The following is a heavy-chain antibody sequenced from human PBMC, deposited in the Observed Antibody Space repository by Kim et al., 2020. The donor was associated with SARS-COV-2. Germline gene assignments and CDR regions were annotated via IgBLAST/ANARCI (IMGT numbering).Heavy chain of an antibody. J-gene: IGHJ4*02. Sequence: HPSLKSRVSISVDTSKRPISLNLTSVTAADTAVYYCARHPDYFGSGSFFDYWGQGTLVTVSS. CDR3: ARHPDYFGSGSFFDY. D-gene: IGHD3-10*01. V-gene: IGHV4-59*08.